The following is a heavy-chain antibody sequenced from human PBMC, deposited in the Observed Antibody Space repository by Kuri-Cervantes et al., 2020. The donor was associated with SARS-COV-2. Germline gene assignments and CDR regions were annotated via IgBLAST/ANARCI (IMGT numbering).Heavy chain of an antibody. CDR1: GFTVSSNY. J-gene: IGHJ4*02. D-gene: IGHD1-26*01. Sequence: GGSLRLSCAASGFTVSSNYMSWVRQAPGKGLEWVSVIYSGGSTYYADSVKGRFTISRDNSKNTLYLQMNSLRAEDTAVYYCAKAEGAMNFDYWGQGTLVTCSS. V-gene: IGHV3-53*05. CDR2: IYSGGST. CDR3: AKAEGAMNFDY.